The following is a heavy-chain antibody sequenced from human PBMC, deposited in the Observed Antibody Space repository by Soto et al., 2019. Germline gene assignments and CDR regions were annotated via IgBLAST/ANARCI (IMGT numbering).Heavy chain of an antibody. V-gene: IGHV2-5*01. CDR1: GFSLTTIGGG. Sequence: SGPTLVNPTHTLTLTCTFSGFSLTTIGGGVGWIRQPPGKALEWLPLIYWHDDKRYSPSQRGRPTITKDTSKNQLVLAMTNMERAETASYYCAHSTLTPAYNWFDPWGLGTLVTVSS. J-gene: IGHJ5*02. CDR3: AHSTLTPAYNWFDP. D-gene: IGHD2-2*01. CDR2: IYWHDDK.